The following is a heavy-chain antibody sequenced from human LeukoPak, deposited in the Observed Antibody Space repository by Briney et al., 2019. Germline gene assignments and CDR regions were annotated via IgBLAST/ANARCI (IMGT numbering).Heavy chain of an antibody. CDR2: ISGSGGST. CDR3: AKSRGGYSTFDY. CDR1: GFTFSSYA. Sequence: PGWSLRLSCAASGFTFSSYAMSWVRQAPGKGLEWVSAISGSGGSTYYADSVKGRFTISRDNSKNTLYLQMNSLRAEDTAVYYCAKSRGGYSTFDYWGQGTLVTVSS. D-gene: IGHD3-22*01. J-gene: IGHJ4*02. V-gene: IGHV3-23*01.